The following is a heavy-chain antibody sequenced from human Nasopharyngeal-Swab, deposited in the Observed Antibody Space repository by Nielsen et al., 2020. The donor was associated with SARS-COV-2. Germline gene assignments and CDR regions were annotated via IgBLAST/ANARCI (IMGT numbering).Heavy chain of an antibody. Sequence: GGSLRLSCAASGFTFSSFGMHWVRQAPGKGLGWVAFIAHDASNEYYGDSVKGRFSISRDSSKNTLYLQRDSLRGEDTAVYYCARDAPAHYGAFYWGRGTLVTVSS. CDR1: GFTFSSFG. D-gene: IGHD4-17*01. V-gene: IGHV3-30*03. J-gene: IGHJ4*02. CDR2: IAHDASNE. CDR3: ARDAPAHYGAFY.